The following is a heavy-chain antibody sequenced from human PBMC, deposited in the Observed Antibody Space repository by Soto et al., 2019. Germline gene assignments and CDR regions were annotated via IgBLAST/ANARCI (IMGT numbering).Heavy chain of an antibody. CDR1: GFNFGGYG. CDR3: VRDGVGATTYFGYFDY. D-gene: IGHD1-26*01. CDR2: TRHDGSNT. Sequence: QVQLVESGGGVVQPGRSLRLSCAASGFNFGGYGMHWVRQAPGKGLEWVAITRHDGSNTYYADSVRGRFTISRDNSKNTLYLQMNSLTVEDTAVYYCVRDGVGATTYFGYFDYWGQGTLFTVSS. V-gene: IGHV3-33*01. J-gene: IGHJ4*02.